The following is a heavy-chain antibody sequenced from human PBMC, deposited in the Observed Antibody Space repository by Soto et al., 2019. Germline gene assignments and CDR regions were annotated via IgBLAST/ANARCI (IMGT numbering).Heavy chain of an antibody. CDR3: GGEGVRGMDV. Sequence: QVQLVQSGAEVKKPGASVKVSCKASGYTFTSYDINWVRQATGQGLEWMGWMNPNSGNTDYAQKFQGRVTMTRNTSMSRAYMELRSLRCEDAAVYYCGGEGVRGMDVWGQGTTVTVSS. V-gene: IGHV1-8*01. CDR1: GYTFTSYD. CDR2: MNPNSGNT. D-gene: IGHD3-16*01. J-gene: IGHJ6*02.